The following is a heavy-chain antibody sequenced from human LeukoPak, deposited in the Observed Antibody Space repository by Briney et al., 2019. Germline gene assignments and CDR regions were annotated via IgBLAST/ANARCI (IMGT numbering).Heavy chain of an antibody. V-gene: IGHV4-4*09. CDR1: GGSISSYY. J-gene: IGHJ6*03. D-gene: IGHD1-1*01. CDR2: IYTSGST. CDR3: ARRRNSYYMDV. Sequence: SETLSLTCSVSGGSISSYYWGWIRQPPGKGLEWIGYIYTSGSTNYNPSLKSRVTISVDTSKNQFSLKLSSVTAADTAVYYCARRRNSYYMDVWGKGTTVTVSS.